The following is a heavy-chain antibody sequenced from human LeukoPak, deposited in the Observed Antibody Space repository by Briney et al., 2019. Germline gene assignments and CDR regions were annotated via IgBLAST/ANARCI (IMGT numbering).Heavy chain of an antibody. J-gene: IGHJ4*02. V-gene: IGHV4-34*01. D-gene: IGHD6-13*01. CDR1: ADSISSFY. CDR2: INHSGST. CDR3: ARGRRPPVVFSGTQQLVQPTFDY. Sequence: PTETLSLTCAVSADSISSFYWSWIRQPPGKGLEWIGEINHSGSTNYNPSLKSRVTISVDTSKNQFSLKLSSVTAADTAVYYCARGRRPPVVFSGTQQLVQPTFDYWGQGTLVTVSS.